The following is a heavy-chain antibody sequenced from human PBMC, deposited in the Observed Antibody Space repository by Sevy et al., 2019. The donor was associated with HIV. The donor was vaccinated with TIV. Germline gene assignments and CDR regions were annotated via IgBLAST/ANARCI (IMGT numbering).Heavy chain of an antibody. V-gene: IGHV3-9*03. D-gene: IGHD2-2*02. CDR3: AKDFVRYCSSTSCYTGGFDY. CDR1: GFTFDDYA. Sequence: GGSLRLSCAASGFTFDDYAMHRVRQAPGKGLEWVSGISWNSGSIGYADSVKGRFTISRDNAKNSLYLQMNSLRAEDMALYYCAKDFVRYCSSTSCYTGGFDYWGQGIQVTVSS. J-gene: IGHJ4*02. CDR2: ISWNSGSI.